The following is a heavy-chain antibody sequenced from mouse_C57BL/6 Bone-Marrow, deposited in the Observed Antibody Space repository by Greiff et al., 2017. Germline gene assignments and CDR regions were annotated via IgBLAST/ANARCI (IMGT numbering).Heavy chain of an antibody. J-gene: IGHJ2*01. CDR3: TTCFITTVVAHFDY. CDR2: IDPENGDT. Sequence: EVQLQQSGAELVRAGASVKLSCTASGFNIKDDYMHWVKQRPEQGLEWIGWIDPENGDTEYASKFQGKATITADTSSNTAYLQLSSLTSEDTAVYYCTTCFITTVVAHFDYWGQGTTLTVSS. V-gene: IGHV14-4*01. CDR1: GFNIKDDY. D-gene: IGHD1-1*01.